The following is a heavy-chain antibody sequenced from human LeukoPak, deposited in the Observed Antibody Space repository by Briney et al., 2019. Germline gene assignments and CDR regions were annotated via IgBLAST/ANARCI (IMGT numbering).Heavy chain of an antibody. CDR2: IDPSDSYT. CDR3: ATTPVLGYCSGGSCPLGY. J-gene: IGHJ4*02. Sequence: PGESLKISCKGSGYSFTSYWISWVRQMPGKGLGWMGRIDPSDSYTNYSPSFQGHVTISADKSISTAYLQWSSLKASDTAMYYCATTPVLGYCSGGSCPLGYWGQGTLVTVSS. CDR1: GYSFTSYW. V-gene: IGHV5-10-1*01. D-gene: IGHD2-15*01.